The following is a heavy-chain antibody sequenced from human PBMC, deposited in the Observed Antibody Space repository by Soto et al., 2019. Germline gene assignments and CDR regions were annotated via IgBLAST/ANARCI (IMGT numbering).Heavy chain of an antibody. J-gene: IGHJ4*02. CDR3: AKGALNRGTQYDCEY. D-gene: IGHD1-26*01. V-gene: IGHV3-23*01. Sequence: PGGSLRLSCAASGFAFSDYAMNWVRQAPGKGLEWVSTISGSGGTTNYADSVKDRFTISRDNSKNTLYLQMNSLRAEDTAVYYCAKGALNRGTQYDCEYWGQGTLVTVSS. CDR2: ISGSGGTT. CDR1: GFAFSDYA.